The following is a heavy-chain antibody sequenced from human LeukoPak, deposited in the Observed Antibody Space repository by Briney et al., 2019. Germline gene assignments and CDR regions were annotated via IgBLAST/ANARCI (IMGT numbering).Heavy chain of an antibody. J-gene: IGHJ4*02. D-gene: IGHD2-2*01. CDR1: GFTFSSCA. CDR2: ISGSGGCP. Sequence: GGSLRLSCAASGFTFSSCAMSWVRQAPGKGLEWVSAISGSGGCPYYADSVKGRFTISRDNSKNTLYLQMNSLRAEDTAVYYCARHPEPGYCSSTSCHESYFDYWGQGTLVTVSS. V-gene: IGHV3-23*01. CDR3: ARHPEPGYCSSTSCHESYFDY.